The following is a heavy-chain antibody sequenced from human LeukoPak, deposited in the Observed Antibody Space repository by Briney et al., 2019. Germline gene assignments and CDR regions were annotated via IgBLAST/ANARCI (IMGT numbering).Heavy chain of an antibody. CDR3: AKVITGDLDACDI. Sequence: PGGSLRLSCAASGFTFDDYAMRWVRQAPGKGLEWVSGISWNSGSIGYADSVKGRFTISRDNAKNSLYLQMNSLRAEDTALYYCAKVITGDLDACDIWGQGTMVTVSS. CDR2: ISWNSGSI. CDR1: GFTFDDYA. J-gene: IGHJ3*02. D-gene: IGHD7-27*01. V-gene: IGHV3-9*01.